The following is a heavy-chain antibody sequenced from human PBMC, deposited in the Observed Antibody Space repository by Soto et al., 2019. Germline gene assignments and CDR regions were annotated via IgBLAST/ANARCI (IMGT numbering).Heavy chain of an antibody. J-gene: IGHJ4*02. Sequence: QLQLQESGSGLVKPSQTLSLTCAVSGGSISSGGYSWSWIRQPPGKGLEWIGYIYHSGSTYYNPAXXXRXXIPVDRSTNPFALKLSSVTAADTAVYYCARGPPFHWGQGTLVTVSS. CDR3: ARGPPFH. V-gene: IGHV4-30-2*01. CDR1: GGSISSGGYS. D-gene: IGHD3-16*01. CDR2: IYHSGST.